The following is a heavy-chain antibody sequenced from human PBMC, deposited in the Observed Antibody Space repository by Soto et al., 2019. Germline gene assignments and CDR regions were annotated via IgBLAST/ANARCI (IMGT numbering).Heavy chain of an antibody. CDR1: GFSFSSYA. Sequence: EVQLLESGGGLVQPGGSLRLSCAASGFSFSSYAMNWVRQAPGKGLECVSAFSDGGSNTYYTDSVKGRFTISRDNSKNTVFLQMNSLRAEDTAVYDCAILDSGTWYTGYYFDNWGQGTLVTVSS. CDR3: AILDSGTWYTGYYFDN. D-gene: IGHD6-13*01. V-gene: IGHV3-23*01. J-gene: IGHJ4*02. CDR2: FSDGGSNT.